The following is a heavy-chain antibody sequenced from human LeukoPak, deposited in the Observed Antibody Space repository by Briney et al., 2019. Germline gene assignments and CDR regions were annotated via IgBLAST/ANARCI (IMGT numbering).Heavy chain of an antibody. CDR2: AYGDGSDQ. CDR3: ATGGGFYYDH. Sequence: GGSLRLSCAASGFTFTSYAMNWVRQAPGKGLEWVAVAYGDGSDQYYADSVKGRFTIFKDISRNTLSVQMNSLRAEDTAVYYCATGGGFYYDHWGQGTLVTVAS. J-gene: IGHJ4*02. V-gene: IGHV3-33*08. CDR1: GFTFTSYA. D-gene: IGHD3-22*01.